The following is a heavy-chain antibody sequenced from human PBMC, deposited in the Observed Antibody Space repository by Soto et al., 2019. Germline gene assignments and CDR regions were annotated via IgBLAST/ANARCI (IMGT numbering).Heavy chain of an antibody. CDR3: ASPYLDFWRGYYRDLLDF. D-gene: IGHD3-3*02. J-gene: IGHJ6*02. V-gene: IGHV4-31*03. CDR1: GGCISRDGYY. Sequence: SETLSLTCTVSGGCISRDGYYWSWIRQHQGKGLEWIGYIYYSGSTYYNPSLKSRVTISVDTSKNQFSLNLRSVTAADTAVYYCASPYLDFWRGYYRDLLDFWTQGTSDTGS. CDR2: IYYSGST.